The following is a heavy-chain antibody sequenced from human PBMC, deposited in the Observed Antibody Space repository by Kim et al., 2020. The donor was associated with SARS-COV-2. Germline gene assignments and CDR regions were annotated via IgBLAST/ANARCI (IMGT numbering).Heavy chain of an antibody. J-gene: IGHJ5*02. CDR3: AKESLRSVYAIGNWLDP. CDR1: GYTFIGYS. Sequence: ASVKVSCKASGYTFIGYSIHWVRQAPGQGLQWMGRISPKSGDTNFAQRFQGRLTMTRDSSISTVYMELSRLTSDDTAVYFCAKESLRSVYAIGNWLDPWG. D-gene: IGHD2-8*01. CDR2: ISPKSGDT. V-gene: IGHV1-2*06.